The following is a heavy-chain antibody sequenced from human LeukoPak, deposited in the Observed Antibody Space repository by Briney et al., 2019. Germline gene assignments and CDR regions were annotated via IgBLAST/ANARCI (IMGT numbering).Heavy chain of an antibody. CDR2: IIPIFGTA. D-gene: IGHD2-2*01. V-gene: IGHV1-69*05. Sequence: SVKVSCKASGGTFSSYAISWVRQAPGQGLEWMGGIIPIFGTANYAQKFQGRVTITTDESTSTAYMELSSLRSEDTAVYYCARVWLGCRSTSCYQVIRDYYYYYMDVWGKGTTVTVSS. J-gene: IGHJ6*03. CDR3: ARVWLGCRSTSCYQVIRDYYYYYMDV. CDR1: GGTFSSYA.